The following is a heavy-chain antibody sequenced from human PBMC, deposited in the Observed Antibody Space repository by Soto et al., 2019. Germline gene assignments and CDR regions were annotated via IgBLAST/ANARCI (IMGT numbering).Heavy chain of an antibody. V-gene: IGHV1-2*02. CDR3: ARGGNSAYYYE. CDR1: GPTFIAYY. J-gene: IGHJ4*02. D-gene: IGHD5-12*01. CDR2: IDPKSGGT. Sequence: QLVQSGAEVKKPGASVRVSCKTSGPTFIAYYIHWVRQAPGQGLEWMGWIDPKSGGTTYEQKFQGRVTMTRDTSIRIAYMELSRLRYDDTAVYYCARGGNSAYYYEWGQGTLVTVSS.